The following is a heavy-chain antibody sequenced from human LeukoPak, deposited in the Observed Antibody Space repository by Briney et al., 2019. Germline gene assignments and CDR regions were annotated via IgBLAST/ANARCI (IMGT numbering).Heavy chain of an antibody. V-gene: IGHV4-4*07. Sequence: SESLSLTCTVSGCSINSYCIWILQPAGKELEGIGRFSVSVTITNNPALQRRLSISIDTSKKQFSLKLMSVRAAETAVYYCARDSGTTREVQFDPRGQGTLVTVSS. J-gene: IGHJ5*02. CDR2: FSVSVTI. D-gene: IGHD3-10*01. CDR3: ARDSGTTREVQFDP. CDR1: GCSINSYC.